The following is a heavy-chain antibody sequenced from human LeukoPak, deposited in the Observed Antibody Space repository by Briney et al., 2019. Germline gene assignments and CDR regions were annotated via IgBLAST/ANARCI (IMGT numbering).Heavy chain of an antibody. J-gene: IGHJ3*02. CDR2: INPNSGGT. CDR3: ARHSSSAGGGDDAFDI. D-gene: IGHD6-6*01. Sequence: GASVKVSCKASGYTFTGYYMHWVRQAPGQGLEWMGWINPNSGGTNYAQKFQGRVTMTRDTSISTAYMELSRLRSDDTAVYYCARHSSSAGGGDDAFDIWGQGTMVTVSS. V-gene: IGHV1-2*02. CDR1: GYTFTGYY.